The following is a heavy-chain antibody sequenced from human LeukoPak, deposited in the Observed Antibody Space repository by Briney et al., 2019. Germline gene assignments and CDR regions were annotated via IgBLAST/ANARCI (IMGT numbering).Heavy chain of an antibody. J-gene: IGHJ6*02. D-gene: IGHD2-2*01. CDR1: GFTFSSYW. V-gene: IGHV3-74*01. Sequence: GGSLRLSCAASGFTFSSYWMHWVRQAPGKGLVWVSRINSDGSSTSYADSVKGRFTISRDNAKNTLYLQMNSLRAEDTAVYYCARVPAATIRASYYGMDVWGQGTTVTVSS. CDR3: ARVPAATIRASYYGMDV. CDR2: INSDGSST.